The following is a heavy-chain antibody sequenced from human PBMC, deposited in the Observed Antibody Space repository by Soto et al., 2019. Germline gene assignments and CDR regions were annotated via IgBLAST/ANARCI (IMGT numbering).Heavy chain of an antibody. Sequence: QVQLQESGPGLVKPSETLSLTCTVSGGSTSSYYWSWIRQPPGKGLEWIGYIYYSGSTNYNPSLKSRVTISVDTSKNQFSLKLSSVTAADTAVYYCARAPPEGRTYYFDYWGQGTLVTVSS. CDR1: GGSTSSYY. J-gene: IGHJ4*02. CDR3: ARAPPEGRTYYFDY. V-gene: IGHV4-59*01. D-gene: IGHD1-1*01. CDR2: IYYSGST.